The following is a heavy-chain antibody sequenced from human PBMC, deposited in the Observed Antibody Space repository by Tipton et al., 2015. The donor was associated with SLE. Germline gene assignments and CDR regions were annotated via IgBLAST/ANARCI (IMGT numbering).Heavy chain of an antibody. D-gene: IGHD3-16*02. CDR3: ARTDYVWGSYHQDYYYYMDV. V-gene: IGHV5-51*01. CDR2: IYPDDSDT. Sequence: QSGAEVKKPGESLKISCQGSGYSFTSYWIGWVRQMPGKGLQWMGIIYPDDSDTRYSPSFQGQVTISADKSINTAYLQWSSLKASDTAIYYCARTDYVWGSYHQDYYYYMDVWGKGTTVTISS. CDR1: GYSFTSYW. J-gene: IGHJ6*03.